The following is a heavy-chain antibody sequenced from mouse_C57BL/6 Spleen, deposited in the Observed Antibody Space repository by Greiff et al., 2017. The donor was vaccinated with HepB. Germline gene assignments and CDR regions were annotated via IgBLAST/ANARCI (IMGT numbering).Heavy chain of an antibody. Sequence: EVQLVESGGGLVQPGGSLSLSCAASGFTFTDYYMSWVRQPPGKALEWLGFIRNKANGYTTEYSASVKGRFTISRDNSQSILYLQMNALRAEDSATYYCARWGSSHYFDYWGQGTTLTVSS. CDR3: ARWGSSHYFDY. J-gene: IGHJ2*01. D-gene: IGHD1-1*01. CDR1: GFTFTDYY. CDR2: IRNKANGYTT. V-gene: IGHV7-3*01.